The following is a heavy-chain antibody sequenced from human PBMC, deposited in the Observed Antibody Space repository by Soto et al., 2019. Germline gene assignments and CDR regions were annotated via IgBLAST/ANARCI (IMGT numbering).Heavy chain of an antibody. CDR2: IKQDGSEK. V-gene: IGHV3-7*03. CDR1: GFTFSSYW. CDR3: ARDGGPSVVVPAASGPDDAFDI. J-gene: IGHJ3*02. Sequence: PGGSLRLSCAASGFTFSSYWMSWVRQAPGKVLEWVANIKQDGSEKYYVDSVKGRFTISRDNAKNSLYLQMNSLRAEDTAVYYCARDGGPSVVVPAASGPDDAFDIWGQGTMVTVSS. D-gene: IGHD2-2*01.